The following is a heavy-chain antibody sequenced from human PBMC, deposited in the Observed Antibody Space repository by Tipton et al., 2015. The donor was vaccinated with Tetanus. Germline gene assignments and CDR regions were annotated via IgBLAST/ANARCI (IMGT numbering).Heavy chain of an antibody. CDR3: ARPRGYSSGYFYY. Sequence: TLSLTCTVSGGSISSGGYYWSWIRQHPGKGLEWIGDIYYSGSTYYNPSLRSRVTMSIDTSQKQFSLKLSSVTAADTAVYYCARPRGYSSGYFYYWGLGTLVTVSS. CDR2: IYYSGST. V-gene: IGHV4-31*03. CDR1: GGSISSGGYY. D-gene: IGHD3-22*01. J-gene: IGHJ4*02.